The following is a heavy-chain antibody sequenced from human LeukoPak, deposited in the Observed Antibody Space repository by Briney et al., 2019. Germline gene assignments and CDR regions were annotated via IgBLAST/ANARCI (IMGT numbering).Heavy chain of an antibody. CDR2: INHSGST. D-gene: IGHD1-20*01. V-gene: IGHV4-34*01. CDR3: ARGDGITGTQGRLDY. Sequence: PSETLSLTCAVYGGSFSGYYWSWIRQPPGKGLEWIGEINHSGSTNYNPSLKSRVTISVDTSKSQFSLKLSSVTAADTAVYYCARGDGITGTQGRLDYWGQGTLVTVSS. J-gene: IGHJ4*02. CDR1: GGSFSGYY.